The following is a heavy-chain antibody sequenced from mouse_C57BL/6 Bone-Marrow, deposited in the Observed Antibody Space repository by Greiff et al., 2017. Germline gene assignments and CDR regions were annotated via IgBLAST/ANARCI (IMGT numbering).Heavy chain of an antibody. J-gene: IGHJ3*01. D-gene: IGHD3-2*02. CDR3: TGTAQATAY. V-gene: IGHV14-4*01. Sequence: VQLQQSGAELVRPGASVKLSCTASGFNIKDDYMHWVKQRPEHGLEWIGWIDPENGDTEYASKFQGKATITADTSSNTAYLQLRSLTSEDTAVYYCTGTAQATAYWGQGTLVTVSA. CDR2: IDPENGDT. CDR1: GFNIKDDY.